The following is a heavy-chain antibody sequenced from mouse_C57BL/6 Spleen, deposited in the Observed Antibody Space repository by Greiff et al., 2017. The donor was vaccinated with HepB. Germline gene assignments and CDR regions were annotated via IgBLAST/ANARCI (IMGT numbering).Heavy chain of an antibody. CDR2: IRSKSNNYAT. J-gene: IGHJ3*01. V-gene: IGHV10-1*01. D-gene: IGHD4-1*01. CDR1: GFSFNTYP. Sequence: EVQLVESGGGLVQPKGSLKLSCAASGFSFNTYPMNWVRQAPGKGLEWVARIRSKSNNYATYYADSVKDRFTISRDDSESMLYLQMNNLKTEDTAMYYCVRQGGNWEKEFAYWGQGTLVTVSA. CDR3: VRQGGNWEKEFAY.